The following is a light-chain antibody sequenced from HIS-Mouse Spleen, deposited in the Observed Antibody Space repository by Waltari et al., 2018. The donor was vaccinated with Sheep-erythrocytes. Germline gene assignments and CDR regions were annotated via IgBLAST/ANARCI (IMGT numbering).Light chain of an antibody. CDR3: AAWDDSLSGNWV. CDR2: RNN. J-gene: IGLJ3*02. V-gene: IGLV1-47*01. CDR1: SSNIGSNS. Sequence: QSVLTQPPSASGTPGQRVTISCSGSSSNIGSNSVDWYQQPPGTAPKLLIYRNNQRPSGVPDRFSGSKSGTSASLAISGLRSEDEADYYCAAWDDSLSGNWVFGGGTKLTVL.